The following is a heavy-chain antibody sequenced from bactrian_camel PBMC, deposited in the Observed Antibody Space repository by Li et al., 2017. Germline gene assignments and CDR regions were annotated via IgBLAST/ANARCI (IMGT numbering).Heavy chain of an antibody. CDR1: RYTYSSYC. CDR2: IDSDGST. J-gene: IGHJ6*01. D-gene: IGHD2*01. Sequence: HVQLVESGGGSVQAGGSLKLSCAASRYTYSSYCMGWFRQAPGKEREGVAAIDSDGSTSYADSVKGRFTISKDNAKNTLYLQMNSPKPEDTAMYYCAANPFWTYGAVCSYTRPADFGYWGQGTQVTVS. V-gene: IGHV3S26*01. CDR3: AANPFWTYGAVCSYTRPADFGY.